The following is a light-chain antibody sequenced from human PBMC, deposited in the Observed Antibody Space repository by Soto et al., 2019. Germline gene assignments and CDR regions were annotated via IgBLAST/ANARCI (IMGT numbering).Light chain of an antibody. J-gene: IGKJ4*01. CDR1: QSVSSN. CDR3: QQYNNWPRAT. V-gene: IGKV3-15*01. Sequence: ETMMTQSPDTLSVSPGERATLSCRASQSVSSNLAWYQQKPGQAPRLLIYGASTRATGIPARFSGSGSGTEFTLTISSLQSEDFGIYYCQQYNNWPRATFGGGTKVDIK. CDR2: GAS.